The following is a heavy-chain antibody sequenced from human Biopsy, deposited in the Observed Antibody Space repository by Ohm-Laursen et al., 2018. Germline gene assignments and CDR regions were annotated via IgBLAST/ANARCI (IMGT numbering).Heavy chain of an antibody. J-gene: IGHJ4*02. CDR2: INHSGST. CDR3: ARGRLRAVARFDY. V-gene: IGHV4-34*01. D-gene: IGHD6-19*01. CDR1: GGSFSGYY. Sequence: TLSLTCTVYGGSFSGYYWSWIRQPPGKGLEWIGEINHSGSTNYNPSLKSQVTISVDTSKNQFSLKLSSGTAADTAVYYCARGRLRAVARFDYWGQGTLVTVSS.